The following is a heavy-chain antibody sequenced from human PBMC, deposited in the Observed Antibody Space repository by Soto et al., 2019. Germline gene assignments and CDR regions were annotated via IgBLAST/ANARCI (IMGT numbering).Heavy chain of an antibody. CDR3: ARGAGGYYYMDG. CDR2: IYSDGSRT. D-gene: IGHD3-10*01. J-gene: IGHJ6*03. Sequence: EVQLVESGGGLVQPGGSLRLSCATSGFTFNTYWMHWVRQAPGKGLVWVSRIYSDGSRTSYADSVKGRFTISRDNAKNTLYLQMDSLSPEDTAVYYCARGAGGYYYMDGWGKGTTVTVSS. CDR1: GFTFNTYW. V-gene: IGHV3-74*01.